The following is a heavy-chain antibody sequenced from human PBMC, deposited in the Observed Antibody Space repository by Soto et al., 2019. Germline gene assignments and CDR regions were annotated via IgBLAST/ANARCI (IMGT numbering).Heavy chain of an antibody. CDR3: ARDQRALRYFDY. V-gene: IGHV4-30-4*01. Sequence: SETLSLNCSVSGDFNSGGDYYWIWIRQPPGEALEWIGHIHYSGSTYYNASLKSRLTISLDTSKNEFSLNLNSVTAADTAVYYCARDQRALRYFDYWGQGTLVTVS. CDR1: GDFNSGGDYY. CDR2: IHYSGST. J-gene: IGHJ4*02.